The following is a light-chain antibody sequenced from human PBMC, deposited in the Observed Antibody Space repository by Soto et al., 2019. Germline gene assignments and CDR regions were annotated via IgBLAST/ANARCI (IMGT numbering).Light chain of an antibody. CDR2: GAS. Sequence: EIVLTQSPGTLSLSPGERATLSCRASQSVSSSYLAWYQQKSGQAPRLLIYGASSRATGIPDRFSGSGSGTDFSLTISRLEPEDCAVYYCQQYGSSFLTFGGGTKVEIK. CDR1: QSVSSSY. J-gene: IGKJ4*01. CDR3: QQYGSSFLT. V-gene: IGKV3-20*01.